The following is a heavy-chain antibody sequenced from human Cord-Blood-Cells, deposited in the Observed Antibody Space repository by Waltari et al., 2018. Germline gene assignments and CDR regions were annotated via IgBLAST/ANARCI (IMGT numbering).Heavy chain of an antibody. Sequence: EVQLVQSGAEVKKPGESLKISCKGSGYSFTSYWIGWVRQMPGKGLEWMGISCPGDAGTSYSPSFQGQVTISADKSISTADLQWSSLKASDTAMYYCARSTFGDIWGQGTMVTVSS. V-gene: IGHV5-51*03. CDR2: SCPGDAGT. J-gene: IGHJ3*02. D-gene: IGHD3-10*01. CDR3: ARSTFGDI. CDR1: GYSFTSYW.